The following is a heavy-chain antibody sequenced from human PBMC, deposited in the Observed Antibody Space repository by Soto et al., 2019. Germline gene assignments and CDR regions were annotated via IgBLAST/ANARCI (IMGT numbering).Heavy chain of an antibody. CDR3: AREGGVDTASYYYYGMDV. J-gene: IGHJ6*02. D-gene: IGHD5-18*01. CDR2: INPNSGGT. Sequence: ASVKVSCKASGYTFTGYYMHWVRQAPGQGLEWMGWINPNSGGTNYAQKFQGWVTMTRDTSISTAYMELSRLRSDDTAVYYCAREGGVDTASYYYYGMDVWGQWTTVTVSS. CDR1: GYTFTGYY. V-gene: IGHV1-2*04.